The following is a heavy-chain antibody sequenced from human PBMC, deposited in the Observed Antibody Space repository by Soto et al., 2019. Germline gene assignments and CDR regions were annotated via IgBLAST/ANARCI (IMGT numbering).Heavy chain of an antibody. V-gene: IGHV1-69*02. CDR3: AKQLGPSAFDL. D-gene: IGHD1-26*01. J-gene: IGHJ2*01. Sequence: QVQLVQSGAEVKKPGSSVKVSCKASGGTFTDYTITWVRQAPGQGLEWMGRIIPVLDLSNYAQKFQGRVTITANQSTTTSSMELSGLTSEGTAGYSCAKQLGPSAFDLWGRGTLVTVSS. CDR2: IIPVLDLS. CDR1: GGTFTDYT.